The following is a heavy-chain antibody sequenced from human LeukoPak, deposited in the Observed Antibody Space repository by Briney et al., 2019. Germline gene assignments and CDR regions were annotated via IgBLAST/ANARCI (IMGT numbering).Heavy chain of an antibody. CDR2: IYHSGST. Sequence: PSETLSLTCTVSGYSISSGYYWGWIRQPPGKGLEWIGSIYHSGSTYYNPSLKSRVTISVDTSKNQFSLKLSSVAAADTAVYYCARGYSSGWYPVDYWGQGTLVTVSS. V-gene: IGHV4-38-2*02. CDR3: ARGYSSGWYPVDY. CDR1: GYSISSGYY. J-gene: IGHJ4*02. D-gene: IGHD6-19*01.